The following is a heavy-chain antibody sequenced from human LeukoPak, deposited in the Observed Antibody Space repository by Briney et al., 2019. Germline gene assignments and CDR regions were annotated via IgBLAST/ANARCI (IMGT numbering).Heavy chain of an antibody. CDR2: ISYDGGNK. CDR1: GFTFSSYA. D-gene: IGHD4-11*01. CDR3: ARAHQTTVTNVGY. Sequence: PGGSLRLSCAVSGFTFSSYAMHWVRQAPGKGLEWVAVISYDGGNKYYADSVKGRFTISRDTSKNTLFLQMNSLRAEDTAVYFCARAHQTTVTNVGYWGQGPLVTVSS. J-gene: IGHJ4*02. V-gene: IGHV3-30-3*01.